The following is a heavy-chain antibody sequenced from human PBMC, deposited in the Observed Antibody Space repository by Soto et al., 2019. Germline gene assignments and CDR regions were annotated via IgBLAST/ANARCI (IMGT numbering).Heavy chain of an antibody. D-gene: IGHD1-26*01. J-gene: IGHJ3*02. CDR2: IYYSGST. Sequence: QVQLQESGPGLVKPSETLSLTCTVSGGSISSYYWSWIRQPPGKGLEWIGYIYYSGSTNYNPSRKSRVTISVDASKNQFSLKLSSVTAADTAVYYCARDRSTSGDAFDIWGQGTMVTVSS. V-gene: IGHV4-59*01. CDR3: ARDRSTSGDAFDI. CDR1: GGSISSYY.